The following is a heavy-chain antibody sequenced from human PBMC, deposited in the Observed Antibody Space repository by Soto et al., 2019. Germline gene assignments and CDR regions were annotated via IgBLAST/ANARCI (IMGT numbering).Heavy chain of an antibody. J-gene: IGHJ4*02. CDR2: ISGSVGST. V-gene: IGHV3-23*01. CDR1: GFTFSSYA. Sequence: PGGSLRLSCAASGFTFSSYAMSWVRQAPGKGLEWVSVISGSVGSTYYADSVKGRFTISRDNSKNTLYLQMNSLRAEDTAVYYCAKDHRGIFGPFDYWGQGTLVTVSS. CDR3: AKDHRGIFGPFDY. D-gene: IGHD3-3*01.